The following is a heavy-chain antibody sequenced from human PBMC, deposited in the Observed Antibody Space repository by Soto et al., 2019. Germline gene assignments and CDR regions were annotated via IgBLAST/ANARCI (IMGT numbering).Heavy chain of an antibody. V-gene: IGHV1-46*02. CDR1: GYIFNNYY. CDR3: TRGLGAGDY. D-gene: IGHD1-26*01. CDR2: INPTGGCT. J-gene: IGHJ4*02. Sequence: QVQLVQSGAEVKKPRASVKVSCEASGYIFNNYYRHWVRQASGQGLEWVGIINPTGGCTNYAQKFQGRVTMTRDTSTSTVEMELSSLRPEDTAVYYCTRGLGAGDYWGQGTLVTVSS.